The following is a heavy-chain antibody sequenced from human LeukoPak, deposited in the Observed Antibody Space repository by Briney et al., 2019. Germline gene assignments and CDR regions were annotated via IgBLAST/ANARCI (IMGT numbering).Heavy chain of an antibody. CDR2: ISGSGGST. V-gene: IGHV3-23*01. D-gene: IGHD2-21*01. Sequence: GSLRLSCAASGFTFSSYSMNWVRQTPGKGLEWVSAISGSGGSTYYADSVKGRFTISRDNSQNTLYLQMSSLRAEDTAVYYCARHQRVIAATDDAFDIWGQGTMVTVSS. J-gene: IGHJ3*02. CDR3: ARHQRVIAATDDAFDI. CDR1: GFTFSSYS.